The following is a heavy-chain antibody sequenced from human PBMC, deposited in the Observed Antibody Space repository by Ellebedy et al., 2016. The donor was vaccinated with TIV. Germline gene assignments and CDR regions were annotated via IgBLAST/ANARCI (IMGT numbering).Heavy chain of an antibody. CDR1: GGSISSGGYY. J-gene: IGHJ4*02. V-gene: IGHV4-31*03. D-gene: IGHD4-11*01. Sequence: MPSETLSLTCTVSGGSISSGGYYWSWIRQHPGKGLEWIGYIYDSGSTYYNPSLKSRVTISIDTSKNQFSLKLSSVTAADTAVYYCARDSNYVGVIHWGQGTLVTVSS. CDR2: IYDSGST. CDR3: ARDSNYVGVIH.